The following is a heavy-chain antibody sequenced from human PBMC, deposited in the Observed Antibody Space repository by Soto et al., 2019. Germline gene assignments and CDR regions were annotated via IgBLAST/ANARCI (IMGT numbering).Heavy chain of an antibody. J-gene: IGHJ4*02. D-gene: IGHD3-3*01. CDR3: ASCYDFWSGYYTGCYFDY. CDR1: GGSISSSSYY. V-gene: IGHV4-39*01. CDR2: IYYSGST. Sequence: LSLTCTVSGGSISSSSYYWGWIRQPPGKGLEWIGSIYYSGSTYYNPSLKSRVTISVDTSKNQFSLKLSSVTAADTAVYYCASCYDFWSGYYTGCYFDYWGQGTLVTVSS.